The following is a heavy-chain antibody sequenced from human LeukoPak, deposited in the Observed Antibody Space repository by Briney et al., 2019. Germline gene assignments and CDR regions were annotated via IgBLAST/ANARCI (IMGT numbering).Heavy chain of an antibody. V-gene: IGHV1-18*01. CDR1: GYTFTSYG. CDR2: ISAYNGNT. CDR3: ARGKAGGSYNYFDP. D-gene: IGHD1-26*01. J-gene: IGHJ5*02. Sequence: ASVKVSCKASGYTFTSYGISWVRQAPGQGLEWMGWISAYNGNTNYAQKLQGRVTMTTDTSTGTAYVELMSLRSDNTAVYYCARGKAGGSYNYFDPWGQGTLVTVSS.